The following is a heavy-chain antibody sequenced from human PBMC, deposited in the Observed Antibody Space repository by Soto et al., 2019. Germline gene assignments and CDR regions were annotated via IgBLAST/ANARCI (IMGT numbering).Heavy chain of an antibody. CDR1: GFTFSSYD. D-gene: IGHD5-18*01. CDR2: IGTAGDT. V-gene: IGHV3-13*04. Sequence: EVQLVESGGGLVQPGGSLRLSCAASGFTFSSYDMHWVRQATGKGLEWVSAIGTAGDTYYPGSVKGRFTISRENAKNSWYLQRNSRRAGDTAVYYCARGSDTRRGRDAFDIWGQGTMVTASS. CDR3: ARGSDTRRGRDAFDI. J-gene: IGHJ3*02.